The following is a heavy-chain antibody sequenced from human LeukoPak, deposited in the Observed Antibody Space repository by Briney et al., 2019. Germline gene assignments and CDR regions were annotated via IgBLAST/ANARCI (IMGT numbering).Heavy chain of an antibody. CDR3: ASDLSTWFD. CDR1: GFTFSSYA. D-gene: IGHD6-13*01. Sequence: GGSLRLSCAASGFTFSSYAMSWVRQAPGKGLEWVSAIYRGGSSFYADSVKGRFTISRDNSKNTLYLQMDSLRAEDTAVYYCASDLSTWFDWGQGTQVTVAS. J-gene: IGHJ4*02. CDR2: IYRGGSS. V-gene: IGHV3-66*01.